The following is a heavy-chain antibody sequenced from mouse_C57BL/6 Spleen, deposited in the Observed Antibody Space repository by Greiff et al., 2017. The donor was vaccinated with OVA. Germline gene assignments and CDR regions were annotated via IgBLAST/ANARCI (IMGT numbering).Heavy chain of an antibody. Sequence: QVQLKQPGTELVKPGASVKLSCKASGYTFTSYWMHWVKQRPGQGLEWIGNINPSNGGTNYNEKFKSKATLTVDKSSSTAYMQLSSLTSEDSAVYYCAREATVVATKWDYWGQGTTLTVSS. V-gene: IGHV1-53*01. J-gene: IGHJ2*01. CDR1: GYTFTSYW. D-gene: IGHD1-1*01. CDR3: AREATVVATKWDY. CDR2: INPSNGGT.